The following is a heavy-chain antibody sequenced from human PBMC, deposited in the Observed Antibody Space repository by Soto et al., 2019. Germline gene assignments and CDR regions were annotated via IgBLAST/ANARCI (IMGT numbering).Heavy chain of an antibody. CDR3: AKIALVGSFGFELARDY. J-gene: IGHJ4*02. CDR1: GFTFSYYW. D-gene: IGHD2-8*02. Sequence: GGSLRLSCAASGFTFSYYWMHWVRQAPGQGLVWVSRIHSDGSSTTYADSVKGRFTISRDNSKNTLYLLMNRLTTEDIAIYYCAKIALVGSFGFELARDYWGQGILVTVSS. CDR2: IHSDGSST. V-gene: IGHV3-74*01.